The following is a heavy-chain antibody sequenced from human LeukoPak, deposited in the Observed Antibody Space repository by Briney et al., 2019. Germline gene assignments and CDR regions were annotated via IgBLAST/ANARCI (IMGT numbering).Heavy chain of an antibody. J-gene: IGHJ4*02. V-gene: IGHV3-53*01. CDR2: IYSGGST. CDR3: ARSDYFDY. CDR1: GFTVSSNY. Sequence: GGSLRLSCAASGFTVSSNYMTWVRQAPGKGLEWVSVIYSGGSTYYADSVKSRFTISRDNSKSTLYLQMNSLRAEDTAMYYCARSDYFDYWGQGTLVTVSS.